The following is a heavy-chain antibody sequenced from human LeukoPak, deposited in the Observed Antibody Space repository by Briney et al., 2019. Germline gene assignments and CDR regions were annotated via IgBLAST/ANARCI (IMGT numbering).Heavy chain of an antibody. Sequence: PSETLSLTCAVYGGSFSGYYWSWIRQPPGKGLEWIGEMNHSGSTYYNPSLKSRVTISVDTSKNQFSLKLSSVTAADTAVYYCAREDYGSGSYKNPNYNWFDPWGQGTLVTVSS. V-gene: IGHV4-34*01. CDR1: GGSFSGYY. CDR2: MNHSGST. CDR3: AREDYGSGSYKNPNYNWFDP. J-gene: IGHJ5*02. D-gene: IGHD3-10*01.